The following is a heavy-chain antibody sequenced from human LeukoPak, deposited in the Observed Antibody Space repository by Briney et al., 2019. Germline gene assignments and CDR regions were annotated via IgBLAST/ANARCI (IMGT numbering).Heavy chain of an antibody. CDR1: GGSISSSSYY. J-gene: IGHJ4*02. CDR2: IYYSGST. Sequence: PSATLSLTCTVSGGSISSSSYYWGWIRQPPGKGLEWIGSIYYSGSTYYNPSLKSRVTISVDTSKNQFSLKLSSVTAADTAVYYCARVHNYYDSSGYYSPFDYWGQGTLVTVSS. V-gene: IGHV4-39*01. D-gene: IGHD3-22*01. CDR3: ARVHNYYDSSGYYSPFDY.